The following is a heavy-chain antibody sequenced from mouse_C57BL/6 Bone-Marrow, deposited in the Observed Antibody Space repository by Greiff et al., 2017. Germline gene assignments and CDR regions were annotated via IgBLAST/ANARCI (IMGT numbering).Heavy chain of an antibody. J-gene: IGHJ2*01. V-gene: IGHV1-55*01. CDR3: ARGRYDSTTLFDY. CDR1: GYTFTSYW. D-gene: IGHD2-4*01. CDR2: IYPGSGST. Sequence: QVQLKQPGAELVKPGASVKMSCKASGYTFTSYWITWVKQRPGQGLEWIGDIYPGSGSTNYNEKFKSKATLTVDTSSSTAYMQLSSLTSEDSAVYYCARGRYDSTTLFDYWGQGTTLTVSS.